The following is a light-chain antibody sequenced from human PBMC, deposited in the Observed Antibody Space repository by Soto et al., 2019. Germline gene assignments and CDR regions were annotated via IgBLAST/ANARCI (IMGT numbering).Light chain of an antibody. CDR3: GSYTPRSNYV. CDR1: ISDVGSYNY. Sequence: QSVLTQPASVSGSPGQSITISCTGTISDVGSYNYVSWYQQYPGKAPKLMIYDVSTRPSGVSDRFSGSKSGNTASLTISGLRAEDEADYYCGSYTPRSNYVLGTGKKVTVL. V-gene: IGLV2-14*03. J-gene: IGLJ1*01. CDR2: DVS.